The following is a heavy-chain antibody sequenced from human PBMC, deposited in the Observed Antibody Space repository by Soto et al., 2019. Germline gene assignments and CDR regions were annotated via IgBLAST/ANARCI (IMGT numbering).Heavy chain of an antibody. D-gene: IGHD6-13*01. CDR3: ARDSGSSPIWFDP. Sequence: QVQLVQSGVEVKKPWASVKVSCQASGYTFSSYGITWVRQAPGPGLEWMGWISAYNGNTKYSQKVQGRVTMTTDTSTSTAYMELRCLTSEDTAVYYCARDSGSSPIWFDPWGQGTLVSVSS. J-gene: IGHJ5*02. V-gene: IGHV1-18*01. CDR1: GYTFSSYG. CDR2: ISAYNGNT.